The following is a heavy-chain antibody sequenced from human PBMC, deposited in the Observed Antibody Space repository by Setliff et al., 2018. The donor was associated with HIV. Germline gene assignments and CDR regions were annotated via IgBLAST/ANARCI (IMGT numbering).Heavy chain of an antibody. CDR1: GGSFSTYA. CDR3: VRGGVRGTEYVYLDF. CDR2: IIPLFETP. D-gene: IGHD3-10*01. Sequence: SVKVSCKSSGGSFSTYAINWVRQAPGQGLEWMGNIIPLFETPDAAPRFRGRVTITADKSTSTAYMELSSLTYDDTAGYYCVRGGVRGTEYVYLDFWGQGTLVTVSS. J-gene: IGHJ4*02. V-gene: IGHV1-69*06.